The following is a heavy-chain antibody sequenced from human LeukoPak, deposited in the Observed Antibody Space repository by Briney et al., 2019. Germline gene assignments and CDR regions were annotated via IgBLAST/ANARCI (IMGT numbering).Heavy chain of an antibody. CDR1: GFTFSSYE. J-gene: IGHJ4*02. CDR3: TTYSSSWSEFDY. Sequence: GGSLRLSCAASGFTFSSYEMSWVRQAPGKGLEWVGRIKSKTDGGTTDYAAPVKGRFTISRDDSKNTLYLQMNSLKTEDTAVYYCTTYSSSWSEFDYWGQGTLVTVSS. D-gene: IGHD6-13*01. CDR2: IKSKTDGGTT. V-gene: IGHV3-15*01.